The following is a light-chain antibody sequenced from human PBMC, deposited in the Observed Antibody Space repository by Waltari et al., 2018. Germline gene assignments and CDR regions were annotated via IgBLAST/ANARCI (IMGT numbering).Light chain of an antibody. CDR3: AAWDDSLSGRV. V-gene: IGLV1-47*01. Sequence: QSVLTQPPSASGTPGQRVTISCSRSRSNIGSNYVYWYQQLPGTAPKLLIYRNNPRPSGVPDRFSGSKSGTSASLAISGLRSEDEADYYCAAWDDSLSGRVFGGGTKVTVL. CDR2: RNN. J-gene: IGLJ3*02. CDR1: RSNIGSNY.